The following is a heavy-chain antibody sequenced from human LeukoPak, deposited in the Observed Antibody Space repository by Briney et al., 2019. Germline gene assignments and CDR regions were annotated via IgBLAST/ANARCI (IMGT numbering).Heavy chain of an antibody. CDR3: TRHWDTVTTDVGYGMDV. CDR1: GFTFSGSA. J-gene: IGHJ6*02. Sequence: GGSLKLSCAASGFTFSGSAMHWVRQASGKGLEWVGRIRSKANSYVTAYAASVKGSFTISRDDSKNTAYLQMNSLKTEDTAVYYCTRHWDTVTTDVGYGMDVWGQGTTVTVSS. D-gene: IGHD4-17*01. V-gene: IGHV3-73*01. CDR2: IRSKANSYVT.